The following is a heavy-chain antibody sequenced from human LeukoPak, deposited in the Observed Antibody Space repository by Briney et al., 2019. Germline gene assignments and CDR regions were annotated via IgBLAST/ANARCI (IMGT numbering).Heavy chain of an antibody. J-gene: IGHJ4*02. V-gene: IGHV3-7*01. Sequence: GGSLRLSCAASGFMFSSNWMSWVRLAPGKGLEWVANIKEDGTETYYVDSVKGRFTISRDNAKNSLYLQMNSLRAEDTAVYYCARDSYYDILTGYLRYFDYWGQGTLVTVSS. D-gene: IGHD3-9*01. CDR1: GFMFSSNW. CDR3: ARDSYYDILTGYLRYFDY. CDR2: IKEDGTET.